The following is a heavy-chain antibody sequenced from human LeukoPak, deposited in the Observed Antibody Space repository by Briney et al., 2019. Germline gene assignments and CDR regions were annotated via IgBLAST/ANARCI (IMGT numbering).Heavy chain of an antibody. V-gene: IGHV3-73*01. CDR2: IRGKGNNYAT. J-gene: IGHJ4*02. D-gene: IGHD5-18*01. CDR3: TARSDTYGHFDY. CDR1: GFTFSDAA. Sequence: GGSLKLSCVVSGFTFSDAAMPWFRQASGTGLEWVARIRGKGNNYATTYAASVEGRFTISRDDSKKTAFLQMNSLKVEDTAVYYCTARSDTYGHFDYWGQGILVTVSS.